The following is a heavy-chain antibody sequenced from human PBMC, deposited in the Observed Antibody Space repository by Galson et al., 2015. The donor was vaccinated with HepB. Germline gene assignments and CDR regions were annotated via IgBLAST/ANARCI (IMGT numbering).Heavy chain of an antibody. CDR1: GYTFTSYH. Sequence: SVKVSCKASGYTFTSYHMHWVQQAPGQGLEWMGIINPSGGSTSYAQKLQGRVTMTRDTSTSTVYMELSSLRSEDTAVYYCARDRLTVWGSGSPLQNWFDPWGQGTLVTVSS. CDR3: ARDRLTVWGSGSPLQNWFDP. J-gene: IGHJ5*02. CDR2: INPSGGST. D-gene: IGHD3-10*01. V-gene: IGHV1-46*04.